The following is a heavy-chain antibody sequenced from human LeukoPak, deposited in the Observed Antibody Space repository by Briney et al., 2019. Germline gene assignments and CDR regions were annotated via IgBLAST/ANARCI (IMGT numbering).Heavy chain of an antibody. CDR3: AKRMTVRGYWDTSGDAFDI. CDR1: GFTSSNYA. D-gene: IGHD3-22*01. CDR2: VSATGDST. J-gene: IGHJ3*02. V-gene: IGHV3-23*01. Sequence: GGFLTFSSAASGFTSSNYAINWIKYAKGKFQKRLSGVSATGDSTYYADSVKGRFTISRDNSKNTLYLQMNSLRAEDTALYYCAKRMTVRGYWDTSGDAFDIWGQGTMVTVSS.